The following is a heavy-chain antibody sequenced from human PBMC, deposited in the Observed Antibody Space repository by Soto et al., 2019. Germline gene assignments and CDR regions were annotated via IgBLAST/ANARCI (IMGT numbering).Heavy chain of an antibody. J-gene: IGHJ4*02. CDR2: ISSSSSTI. Sequence: EVQLVESGGGLVQPGGSLRLSCAASGFTFSSYSMHWVRQAPGKGLAWVSYISSSSSTIYYADSVKGRFTISRDNAKNSLYLQMTSLRAEDTAVYYCARDGEGIVVVPAARASYYFDYWGQGTLVTVSS. CDR3: ARDGEGIVVVPAARASYYFDY. V-gene: IGHV3-48*01. CDR1: GFTFSSYS. D-gene: IGHD2-2*01.